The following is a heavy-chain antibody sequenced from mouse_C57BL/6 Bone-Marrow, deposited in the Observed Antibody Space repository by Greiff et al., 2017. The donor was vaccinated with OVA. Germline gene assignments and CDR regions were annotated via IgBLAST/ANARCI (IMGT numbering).Heavy chain of an antibody. CDR3: ARRSFYSNYFDY. Sequence: EVKLVESGGGLVKPGGSLKLSCAASGFTFSDYGMHWVRQAPGKGLEWVAYISRGSSTIYYADTVKGRFTISRDNAKNTLFLQMTSLRSEDTAMYYCARRSFYSNYFDYWGQGTTLTVSS. D-gene: IGHD2-5*01. J-gene: IGHJ2*01. CDR2: ISRGSSTI. V-gene: IGHV5-17*01. CDR1: GFTFSDYG.